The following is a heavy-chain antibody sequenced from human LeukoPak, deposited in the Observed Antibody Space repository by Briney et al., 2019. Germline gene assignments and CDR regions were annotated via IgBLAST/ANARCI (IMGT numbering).Heavy chain of an antibody. V-gene: IGHV3-23*01. J-gene: IGHJ4*01. Sequence: PGGSLRLSCAASGFTFTNFAMIWVRQGPGKGLEWVSTISASGATTYYTDSVKGRFTISRDNSRNTVYRVMNSLRVEDTVVYQXXXXXXXXYXXXXXHADXXXHXTLVTVXS. CDR2: ISASGATT. CDR1: GFTFTNFA. CDR3: XXXXXXXYXXXXXHADX.